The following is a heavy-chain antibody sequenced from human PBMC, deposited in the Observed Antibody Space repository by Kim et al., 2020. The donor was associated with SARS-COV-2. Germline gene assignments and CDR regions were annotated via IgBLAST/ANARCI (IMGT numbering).Heavy chain of an antibody. CDR2: ISSSSSYI. D-gene: IGHD2-2*02. CDR1: GFTFSSYS. J-gene: IGHJ6*02. CDR3: ARDGGDIVVVPAAISSVYYYYGMDV. Sequence: GGSLRLSCAASGFTFSSYSMNWVRQAPGKGLEWVSSISSSSSYIYYADSVKGRFTISRDNAKNSLYLQMNSLRAEDTAVYYCARDGGDIVVVPAAISSVYYYYGMDVWGQGTTVTVSS. V-gene: IGHV3-21*01.